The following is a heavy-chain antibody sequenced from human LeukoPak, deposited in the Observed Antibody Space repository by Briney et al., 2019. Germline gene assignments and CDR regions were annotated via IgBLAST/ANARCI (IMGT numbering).Heavy chain of an antibody. CDR3: AREDIVVVPAADAFDI. V-gene: IGHV4-61*01. Sequence: SETLSLTCTVSGCSVSSGSYYWSWLRQPPGKGLEWIGYIYYSGSTNYNPSLKSRVTISVDTSKNQFSLKLSSVTAADTAVYYCAREDIVVVPAADAFDIWGQGTMVTVSS. CDR1: GCSVSSGSYY. CDR2: IYYSGST. J-gene: IGHJ3*02. D-gene: IGHD2-2*01.